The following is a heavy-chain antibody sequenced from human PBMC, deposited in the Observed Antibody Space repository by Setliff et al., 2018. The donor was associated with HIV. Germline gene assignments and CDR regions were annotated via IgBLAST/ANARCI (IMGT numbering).Heavy chain of an antibody. CDR2: ISPDGSVI. CDR1: GFTFGSLW. D-gene: IGHD1-26*01. CDR3: VRGIVGASVFNY. V-gene: IGHV3-74*01. Sequence: TGGSLRLSCAASGFTFGSLWMHWVRQAPGKGLVWVSRISPDGSVINYAGSVKGRFTISRDNARNTLYLHMNGLRAEDTAVYYCVRGIVGASVFNYWGQGTQVAVSS. J-gene: IGHJ4*02.